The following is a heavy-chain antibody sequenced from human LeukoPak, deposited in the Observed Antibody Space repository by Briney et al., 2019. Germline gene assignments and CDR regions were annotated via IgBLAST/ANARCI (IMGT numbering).Heavy chain of an antibody. CDR3: AKVAGPQWGPFDY. D-gene: IGHD6-19*01. J-gene: IGHJ4*02. CDR1: GFTFSSYA. Sequence: GGSLRLSCAASGFTFSSYAMSWVRQAPGKGLEWVSVISGSGDTTYYADSVKGRFTISRDNSKNTLYLQMNSLRAEDTAVYYCAKVAGPQWGPFDYWGQGTLVTVSS. CDR2: ISGSGDTT. V-gene: IGHV3-23*01.